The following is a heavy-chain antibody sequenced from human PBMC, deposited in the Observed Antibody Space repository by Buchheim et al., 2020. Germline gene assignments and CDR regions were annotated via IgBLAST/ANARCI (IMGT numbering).Heavy chain of an antibody. CDR1: GFNFLTEW. Sequence: EVQLEESGGGLVQPGGSLRVSCVASGFNFLTEWLSWVRQVPGKEMEWVANMKPDGSEKYYVDSVKGRFTISRDNAKNSMYLEMNRLRVEDTAVYYCARDWGRPANWYFDLWGRGTL. V-gene: IGHV3-7*04. J-gene: IGHJ2*01. D-gene: IGHD7-27*01. CDR3: ARDWGRPANWYFDL. CDR2: MKPDGSEK.